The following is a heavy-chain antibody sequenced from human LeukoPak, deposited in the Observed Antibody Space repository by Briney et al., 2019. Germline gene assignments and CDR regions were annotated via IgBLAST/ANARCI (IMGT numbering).Heavy chain of an antibody. V-gene: IGHV4-34*01. J-gene: IGHJ4*02. CDR1: GGSFSGYY. CDR2: INHSGST. Sequence: KPSETLSLTCAVYGGSFSGYYWSWIRQPPGKGLEWIGEINHSGSTNYNPSLKSRVTISVDTSKNQFSLKLSSVTAADTAVYYCARGSRRYYDSGSYYGYWGQGTLVTVSS. CDR3: ARGSRRYYDSGSYYGY. D-gene: IGHD3-10*01.